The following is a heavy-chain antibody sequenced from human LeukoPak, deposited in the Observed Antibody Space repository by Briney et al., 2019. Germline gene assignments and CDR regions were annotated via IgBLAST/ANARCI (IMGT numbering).Heavy chain of an antibody. Sequence: PSETLSLTCAVYGGSFSGYYWSWVRQAPGKGLEWVSAISGSGGSTYYADSVKGRFTISRDNSKNTLYLQMNSLRAEDTAVYYCAKAPARYCSGGSCYFDYWGQGTLVTVSS. V-gene: IGHV3-23*01. CDR3: AKAPARYCSGGSCYFDY. D-gene: IGHD2-15*01. J-gene: IGHJ4*02. CDR1: GGSFSGYY. CDR2: ISGSGGST.